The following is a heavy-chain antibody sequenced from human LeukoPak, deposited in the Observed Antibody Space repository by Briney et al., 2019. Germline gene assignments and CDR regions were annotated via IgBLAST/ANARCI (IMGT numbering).Heavy chain of an antibody. J-gene: IGHJ1*01. CDR2: IKTDGSEK. Sequence: PGGSLRLSCEGSGFTFSNYWMGWVRQAPGKGLQWVANIKTDGSEKYYVDSVKGRFTISRDNAKNSLYLQMNSLRAEDTAVYYCATYSSLNXREFQYWGQGTLLTVSS. V-gene: IGHV3-7*01. D-gene: IGHD3-22*01. CDR3: ATYSSLNXREFQY. CDR1: GFTFSNYW.